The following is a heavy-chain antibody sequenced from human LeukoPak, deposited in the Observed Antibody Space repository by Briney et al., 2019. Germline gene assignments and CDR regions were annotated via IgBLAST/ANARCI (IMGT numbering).Heavy chain of an antibody. D-gene: IGHD3-3*01. CDR2: IIPIFGTA. V-gene: IGHV1-69*13. CDR3: ASPSYYDFWSGYYPLDY. Sequence: SVKVACKASGGTFSSYAISWVRQAPGQGLESMRGIIPIFGTANYAQKFQGRVTSTADESTSTAYMELSSLRSEDTAVYYCASPSYYDFWSGYYPLDYWGQGTLVTVSS. J-gene: IGHJ4*02. CDR1: GGTFSSYA.